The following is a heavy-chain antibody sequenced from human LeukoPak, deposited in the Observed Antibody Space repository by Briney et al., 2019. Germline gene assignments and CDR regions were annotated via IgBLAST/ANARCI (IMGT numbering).Heavy chain of an antibody. Sequence: GGSLRLSCVASGFTFISKAMSWVRQAPGKGLEWVSGVLSDGGTTYYADSVKGRFTISRDNSWNTLYLQMNSLRAEDTAVYSCERDLSGLDAFDIWGQGTMVTVSS. CDR2: VLSDGGTT. CDR3: ERDLSGLDAFDI. J-gene: IGHJ3*02. CDR1: GFTFISKA. D-gene: IGHD3-3*02. V-gene: IGHV3-23*01.